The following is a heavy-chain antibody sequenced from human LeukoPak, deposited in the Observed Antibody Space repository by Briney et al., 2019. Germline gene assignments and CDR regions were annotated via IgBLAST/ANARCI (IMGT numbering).Heavy chain of an antibody. CDR3: ATLPT. V-gene: IGHV3-30-3*01. D-gene: IGHD4-17*01. CDR1: GFTFSSYA. Sequence: PGGSLRLSCTASGFTFSSYAMHWVRQAPGKGLEWVAVISYDGNNKYYADSVKGRFTISRDNSKNTLYLQMNSLRAEDTALYYCATLPTWGQGTLVTVSS. J-gene: IGHJ4*02. CDR2: ISYDGNNK.